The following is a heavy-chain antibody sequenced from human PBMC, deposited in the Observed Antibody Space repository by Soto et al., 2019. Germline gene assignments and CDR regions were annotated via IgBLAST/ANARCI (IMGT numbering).Heavy chain of an antibody. CDR3: TRFNCSGGSCYGRAADY. J-gene: IGHJ4*02. V-gene: IGHV3-49*03. Sequence: GGSLRLSCTASGFTFGDYAMSWFRQAPGKGLEWVGFIRSKAYGGTTEYAASVKGRFTISRDDSKSIAYLQMNSLKTEDTAVYYCTRFNCSGGSCYGRAADYWGQGTLVTVSS. CDR2: IRSKAYGGTT. D-gene: IGHD2-15*01. CDR1: GFTFGDYA.